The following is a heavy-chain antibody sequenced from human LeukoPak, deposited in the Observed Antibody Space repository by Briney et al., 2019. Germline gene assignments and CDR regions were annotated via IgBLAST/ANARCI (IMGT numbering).Heavy chain of an antibody. CDR1: GFTFSSYS. CDR3: ARDPYSGSYGNYYYYFMDV. CDR2: ISSSSSYI. Sequence: PGGSLRLSCAASGFTFSSYSMNWVRQAPGKGLEWVSSISSSSSYIYYVDSVKGRFTISRDNAKNSLYLQMNSLRAEDTAVYCCARDPYSGSYGNYYYYFMDVWGKGTTVTISS. J-gene: IGHJ6*03. D-gene: IGHD1-26*01. V-gene: IGHV3-21*01.